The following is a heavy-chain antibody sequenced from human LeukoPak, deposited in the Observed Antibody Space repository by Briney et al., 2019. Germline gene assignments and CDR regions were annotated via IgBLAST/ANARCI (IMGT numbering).Heavy chain of an antibody. CDR3: ARVQYCSGGSCHNLRLFDQ. V-gene: IGHV4-30-4*08. J-gene: IGHJ4*02. D-gene: IGHD2-15*01. Sequence: SETLSLTCTVSGDSINSGEHYWSWIRQPPGKGLEWIGHIYHSGTTYYNPSVKSRMTISVDTSKNQFSLNLRSVTAVDTAVYYCARVQYCSGGSCHNLRLFDQWGQGTLVTVSS. CDR1: GDSINSGEHY. CDR2: IYHSGTT.